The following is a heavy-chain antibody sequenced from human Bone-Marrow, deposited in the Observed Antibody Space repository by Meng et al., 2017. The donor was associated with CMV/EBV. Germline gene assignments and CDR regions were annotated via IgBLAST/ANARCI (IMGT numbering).Heavy chain of an antibody. CDR1: GFTFSSYS. CDR3: ARALGGYSSGFHLNDDAFDI. J-gene: IGHJ3*02. Sequence: GESLKISCAASGFTFSSYSMNWVRQAPGKGLEWVSSISSSSGYIYYADSVKGRFTISRDNAKNSLYLQMNSLRAEDTAVYYCARALGGYSSGFHLNDDAFDIWGQGTMVTVSS. V-gene: IGHV3-21*01. CDR2: ISSSSGYI. D-gene: IGHD6-19*01.